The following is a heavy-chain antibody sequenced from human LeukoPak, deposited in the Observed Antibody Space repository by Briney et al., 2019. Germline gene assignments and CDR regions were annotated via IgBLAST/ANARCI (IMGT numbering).Heavy chain of an antibody. CDR3: ARQPNYGDYVDFDY. CDR2: IKQDGREK. CDR1: GFTFSSYW. J-gene: IGHJ4*02. D-gene: IGHD4-17*01. V-gene: IGHV3-7*01. Sequence: GGSLRLSCAASGFTFSSYWMSWVRQAPGKGLEWVTNIKQDGREKYYMDSVKGRFTISRDNAKNSLYLQMDSLRAEDTAVYYCARQPNYGDYVDFDYWGQGTLVTVSS.